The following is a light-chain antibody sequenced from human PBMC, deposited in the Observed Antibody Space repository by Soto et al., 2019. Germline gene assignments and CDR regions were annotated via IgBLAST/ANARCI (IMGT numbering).Light chain of an antibody. Sequence: EILMTQSPATLSVSPGERATLSCRASQSVSRNVAWYQQKHGQAPMLLIYGASTRATGIPARFSGSGSGTEFTLTISSLQSEDFAVYYCQHYNYWPPWTFRQGTKVEIK. V-gene: IGKV3-15*01. CDR2: GAS. CDR1: QSVSRN. J-gene: IGKJ1*01. CDR3: QHYNYWPPWT.